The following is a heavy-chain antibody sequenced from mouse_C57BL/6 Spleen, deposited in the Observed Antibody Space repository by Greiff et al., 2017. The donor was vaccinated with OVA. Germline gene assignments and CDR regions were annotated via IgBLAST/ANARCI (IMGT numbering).Heavy chain of an antibody. V-gene: IGHV1-55*01. J-gene: IGHJ1*03. CDR3: ARSPSPYWYFDV. Sequence: VQLQQPGAELVKPGASVKMSCKASGYTFTSYWITWVKQRPGQGLEWIGDIYPGSGSTNYNEKFKSKATLTVDTSSSTAYMQLSSLTSEDSAVYYCARSPSPYWYFDVWGTGTTVTVSS. CDR1: GYTFTSYW. CDR2: IYPGSGST.